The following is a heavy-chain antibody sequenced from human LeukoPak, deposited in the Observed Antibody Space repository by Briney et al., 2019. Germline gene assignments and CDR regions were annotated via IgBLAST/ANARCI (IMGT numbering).Heavy chain of an antibody. CDR3: ARVSANTPKYFWSGYSRGYYYYYMDV. CDR1: GYTFTSNY. J-gene: IGHJ6*03. CDR2: ISPSGGST. V-gene: IGHV1-46*01. Sequence: GASVKVSCKAFGYTFTSNYMHWVRQAPGRGPEWMGVISPSGGSTTYAQKFQGRVTLTRDMSTSTDYLELSSLRSEDTAVYYCARVSANTPKYFWSGYSRGYYYYYMDVWGKGTTVTVSS. D-gene: IGHD3-3*01.